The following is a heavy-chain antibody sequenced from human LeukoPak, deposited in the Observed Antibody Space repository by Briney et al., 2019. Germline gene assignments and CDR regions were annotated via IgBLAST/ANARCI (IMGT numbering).Heavy chain of an antibody. V-gene: IGHV3-30-3*01. D-gene: IGHD1-26*01. CDR3: ARDSTDGVIPRELHPPFDY. CDR2: ISYDGSNK. Sequence: GGSLRLSYAASGFTFSSYAMHWVRQAPGKGLEWVAVISYDGSNKYYADSVKGRFTISRDNFKNTLYLQMSSLRAEDTAVYYCARDSTDGVIPRELHPPFDYWGQGTPVTVSS. CDR1: GFTFSSYA. J-gene: IGHJ4*02.